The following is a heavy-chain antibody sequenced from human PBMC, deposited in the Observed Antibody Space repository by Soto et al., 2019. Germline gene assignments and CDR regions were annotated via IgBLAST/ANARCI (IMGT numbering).Heavy chain of an antibody. CDR3: ARFAPYRSLILKHNWFDL. J-gene: IGHJ5*02. Sequence: ASVKVSCKASGYTFTSYGISWLRQAPGQGLEWMGWISAYNGNTNYAQKLQGRVTMTTDTSPSTAYMELRSLSSDDTAVYYCARFAPYRSLILKHNWFDLWGQGTLVTVSS. CDR2: ISAYNGNT. CDR1: GYTFTSYG. V-gene: IGHV1-18*04. D-gene: IGHD2-21*01.